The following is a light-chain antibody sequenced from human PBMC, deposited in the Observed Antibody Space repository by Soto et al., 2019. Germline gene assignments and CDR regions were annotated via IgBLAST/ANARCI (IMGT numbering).Light chain of an antibody. V-gene: IGKV3-20*01. CDR1: QSVTSAF. Sequence: EIVLTQSPGTLSLSPGERATLSCRASQSVTSAFLAWYQQKPGQSPRLLISGASNRATGIPDRFSASGSGTDFTLTISRLEPEDFAVYYCQQYGSAPLTFGGGTKVEIK. CDR3: QQYGSAPLT. CDR2: GAS. J-gene: IGKJ4*01.